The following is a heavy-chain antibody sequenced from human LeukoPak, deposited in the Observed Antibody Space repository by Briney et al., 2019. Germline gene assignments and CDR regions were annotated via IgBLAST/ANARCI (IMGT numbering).Heavy chain of an antibody. V-gene: IGHV4-34*01. D-gene: IGHD4-17*01. CDR2: INHSGST. J-gene: IGHJ4*02. CDR3: ARNPFDGDLPKVFDY. Sequence: KPSEILSLTCAVYGGSFSGYYWSWIRQPPGKGLEWIGEINHSGSTNYNPSLKSRVTISVDTSKNQFSLKLSSVTAADTAVYYCARNPFDGDLPKVFDYWGQATLVTVSS. CDR1: GGSFSGYY.